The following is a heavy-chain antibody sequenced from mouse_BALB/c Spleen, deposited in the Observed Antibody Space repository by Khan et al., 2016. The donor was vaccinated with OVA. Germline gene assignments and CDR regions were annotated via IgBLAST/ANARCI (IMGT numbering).Heavy chain of an antibody. CDR2: ISYSGRT. V-gene: IGHV3-2*02. CDR3: ARSVTITTVVATDFDY. J-gene: IGHJ2*01. CDR1: GYSITSDYA. D-gene: IGHD1-1*01. Sequence: EVKLLESGPGLVKPSQSLSLTCTVTGYSITSDYAWNWIRQFPGNKLEWMGYISYSGRTSYNPSLKSRIYITRDTSKNQFFLQLNSVTTEDTATYYCARSVTITTVVATDFDYWGQGTTLTVSS.